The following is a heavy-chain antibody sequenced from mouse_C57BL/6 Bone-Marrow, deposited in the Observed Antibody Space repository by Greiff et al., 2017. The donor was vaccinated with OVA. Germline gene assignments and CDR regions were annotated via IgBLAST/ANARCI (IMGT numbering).Heavy chain of an antibody. Sequence: QVQLQQSGAELVRPGASVTLSCKASGYTFTDYEMHWVKQTPVHGLEWIGAIDPETGGTAYNQKFKGKAILTADKSSSTAYMELRSLTSEDSAVYYCTRWGGYDVWYFGVWGTGTTVTVSS. CDR3: TRWGGYDVWYFGV. CDR2: IDPETGGT. V-gene: IGHV1-15*01. D-gene: IGHD2-2*01. J-gene: IGHJ1*03. CDR1: GYTFTDYE.